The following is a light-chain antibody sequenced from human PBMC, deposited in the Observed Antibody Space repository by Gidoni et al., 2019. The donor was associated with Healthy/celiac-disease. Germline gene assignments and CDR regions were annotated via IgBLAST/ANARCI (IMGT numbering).Light chain of an antibody. Sequence: DIQMTQSPSSLSASVGDRVTITCRASQSISSYLNWYQKKPGKAPKLLIYASSSLQSGVPLRFSGSGSGTDFTLTISSLQPEDFATYYCQQSYSAPQTFGQGTKVEIK. CDR3: QQSYSAPQT. V-gene: IGKV1-39*01. J-gene: IGKJ1*01. CDR2: ASS. CDR1: QSISSY.